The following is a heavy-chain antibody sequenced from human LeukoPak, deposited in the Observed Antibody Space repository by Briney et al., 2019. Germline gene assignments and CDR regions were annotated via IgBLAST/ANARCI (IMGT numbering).Heavy chain of an antibody. CDR3: ARGSVVVIRH. CDR2: INQSGST. CDR1: GGSFSGYY. J-gene: IGHJ4*02. V-gene: IGHV4-34*01. Sequence: SETLSLTCAVYGGSFSGYYWSWIRQPPGKGLEWIGEINQSGSTNYNPSLKSRVTISVDTSKNQFSLKLSSVTAADTAVYYCARGSVVVIRHWGQGTLVTVSS. D-gene: IGHD3-22*01.